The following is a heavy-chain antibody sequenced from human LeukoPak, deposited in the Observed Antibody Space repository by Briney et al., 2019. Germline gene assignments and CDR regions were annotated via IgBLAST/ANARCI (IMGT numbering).Heavy chain of an antibody. D-gene: IGHD2-15*01. CDR3: ARAGYCSGGSCYFDY. CDR2: INPSGGST. Sequence: ASVKVSCKTSGYTFTSYYMHWVRQAPGQGVESMGIINPSGGSTRNAQKFQGRVTMTRDTYTSTVYMELTSLRSEDTAVYYCARAGYCSGGSCYFDYWGQGTVVTVSS. J-gene: IGHJ4*02. V-gene: IGHV1-46*01. CDR1: GYTFTSYY.